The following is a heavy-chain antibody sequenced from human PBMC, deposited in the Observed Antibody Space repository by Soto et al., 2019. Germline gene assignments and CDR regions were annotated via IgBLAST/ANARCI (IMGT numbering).Heavy chain of an antibody. CDR2: INHSGST. V-gene: IGHV4-34*01. D-gene: IGHD5-12*01. Sequence: PSETLSLTCAVSGASFSDYYWSWIRQPPGKGLEWIGEINHSGSTNYNPSLKSRFTISVDTSKNQFSLNLSSVTAADTAVYYCARGQVQLLRLPGRAYYYYIDVWGKGTTVTVS. J-gene: IGHJ6*03. CDR1: GASFSDYY. CDR3: ARGQVQLLRLPGRAYYYYIDV.